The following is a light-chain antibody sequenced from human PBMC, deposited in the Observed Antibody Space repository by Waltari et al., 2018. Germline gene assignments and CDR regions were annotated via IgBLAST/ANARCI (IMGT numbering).Light chain of an antibody. Sequence: EIVMTQSPATLSVSPGERATLSCRASQSVSSNLAWYQQKPGQAPRLLIYGAATRATGIPARFSGSGSGTEFTLTISSLQSEDFAVYYCQQYNNAAWTFGQGTKVEIK. CDR1: QSVSSN. J-gene: IGKJ1*01. V-gene: IGKV3-15*01. CDR3: QQYNNAAWT. CDR2: GAA.